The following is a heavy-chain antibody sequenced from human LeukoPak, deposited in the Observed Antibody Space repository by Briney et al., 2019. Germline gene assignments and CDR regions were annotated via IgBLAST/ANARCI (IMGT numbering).Heavy chain of an antibody. V-gene: IGHV3-23*01. Sequence: GGSLRLSCVDSGFTFSTYGMSWVRQAPGKGLEWVAAVSSTGSGTYYPDSLKGRFIISRDNSQSTVFLQMNSLRPEDTAFYFCAKDGPLLWFGPTDAWGQGILVTVSS. CDR1: GFTFSTYG. J-gene: IGHJ5*02. CDR2: VSSTGSGT. CDR3: AKDGPLLWFGPTDA. D-gene: IGHD3-10*01.